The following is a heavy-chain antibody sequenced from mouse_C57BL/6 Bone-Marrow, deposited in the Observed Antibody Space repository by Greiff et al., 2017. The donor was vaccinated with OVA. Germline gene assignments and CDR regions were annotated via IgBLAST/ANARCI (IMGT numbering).Heavy chain of an antibody. Sequence: VQLQQSGPVLVKPGASVKMSCKASGYTFTDYYMNWVKQSHGKSLEWIGDINPYNGGTSYNQKFKGKSTLTVDNSYSTAYMELNSLTSEDTAIYYCARFGSYGRAWFAYWGQGTLVTVSA. V-gene: IGHV1-19*01. CDR3: ARFGSYGRAWFAY. CDR2: INPYNGGT. D-gene: IGHD2-12*01. J-gene: IGHJ3*01. CDR1: GYTFTDYY.